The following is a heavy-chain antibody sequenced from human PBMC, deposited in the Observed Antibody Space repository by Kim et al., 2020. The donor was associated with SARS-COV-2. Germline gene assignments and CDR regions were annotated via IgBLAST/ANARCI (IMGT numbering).Heavy chain of an antibody. J-gene: IGHJ6*01. V-gene: IGHV4-34*01. D-gene: IGHD3-22*01. CDR2: INHSGST. Sequence: SETLSLTCAVYGGSFSGYYWSWIRQPPGKGLEWIGEINHSGSTNYNPSLKSRVTISVDTSKNQFSLKLSSVTAADTAVYYCARDYYYDSSGYYYYYYGM. CDR1: GGSFSGYY. CDR3: ARDYYYDSSGYYYYYYGM.